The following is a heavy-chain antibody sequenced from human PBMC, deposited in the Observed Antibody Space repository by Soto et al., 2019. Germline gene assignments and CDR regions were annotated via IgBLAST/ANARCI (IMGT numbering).Heavy chain of an antibody. CDR3: AKVIRADSTSSNFYYYSGLDV. Sequence: QVQLVESGGGAVQPWRSLRLSCAASGFTFRTYGMHWVRQAPGKGLEWLAVISNNGINKYYADSVKGRFTISRDNSRDTLFLQMNSLRGEDTAIYYCAKVIRADSTSSNFYYYSGLDVWGQGTTVTVS. CDR1: GFTFRTYG. V-gene: IGHV3-30*18. J-gene: IGHJ6*02. D-gene: IGHD6-6*01. CDR2: ISNNGINK.